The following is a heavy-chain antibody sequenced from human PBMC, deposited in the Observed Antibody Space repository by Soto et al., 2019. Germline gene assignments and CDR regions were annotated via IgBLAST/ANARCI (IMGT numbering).Heavy chain of an antibody. CDR2: IYYSGST. Sequence: SETMSLTCTVSGGSISSGGYYWSWIRQHPGKGLEWIGYIYYSGSTYYNPSLKSRVTISVDTSKNQFSLKLSSVTAADTAVYYCARVRDSSGYDRWGQGTRVTVSA. J-gene: IGHJ1*01. CDR3: ARVRDSSGYDR. D-gene: IGHD3-22*01. V-gene: IGHV4-31*03. CDR1: GGSISSGGYY.